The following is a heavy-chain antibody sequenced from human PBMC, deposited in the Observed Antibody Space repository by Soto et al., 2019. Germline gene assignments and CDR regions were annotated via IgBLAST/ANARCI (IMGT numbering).Heavy chain of an antibody. D-gene: IGHD2-2*01. CDR2: ISWNSGSI. CDR1: GFTFDDYA. V-gene: IGHV3-9*01. CDR3: AKDNEVGPRFAFDI. J-gene: IGHJ3*02. Sequence: EVQLVESGGGLVQPGRSLRLSCAASGFTFDDYAMHWVRQAPGKGLEWVSGISWNSGSIGYADSVKGRFTISRDNAKNSLYLQMNSLRAEDTALYYCAKDNEVGPRFAFDIWGQGTMVTVSS.